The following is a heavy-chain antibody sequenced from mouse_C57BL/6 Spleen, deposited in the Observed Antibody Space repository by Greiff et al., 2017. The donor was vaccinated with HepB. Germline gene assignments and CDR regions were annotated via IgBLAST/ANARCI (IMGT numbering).Heavy chain of an antibody. J-gene: IGHJ2*01. CDR1: GFTFSSYA. Sequence: EVKVVESGGGLVKPGGSLKLSCAASGFTFSSYAMSWVRQTPEKRLEWVATISDGGSYTYYPDNVKGRFTISRDNAKNNLYLQMSHLKSEDTAMYDCARERYSTYYFDYWGQGTTLTVSS. CDR2: ISDGGSYT. CDR3: ARERYSTYYFDY. V-gene: IGHV5-4*01. D-gene: IGHD2-5*01.